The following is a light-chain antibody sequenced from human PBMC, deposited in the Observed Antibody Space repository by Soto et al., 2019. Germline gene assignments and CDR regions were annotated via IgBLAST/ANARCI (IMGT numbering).Light chain of an antibody. J-gene: IGKJ5*01. Sequence: EIVMTQSPATLSVSPSARDSVXRLASQSVSSNLAWYQQKPGQAPRLLIYGASTRATGIPARFSGSGSGTEFTLTISSLQSEDFAVYYCQQYNNWPPITFGQGTRLEIK. V-gene: IGKV3-15*01. CDR1: QSVSSN. CDR2: GAS. CDR3: QQYNNWPPIT.